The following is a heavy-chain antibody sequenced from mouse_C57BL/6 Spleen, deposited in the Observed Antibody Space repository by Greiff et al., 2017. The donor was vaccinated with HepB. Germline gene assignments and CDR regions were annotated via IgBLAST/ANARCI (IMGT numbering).Heavy chain of an antibody. CDR1: GYTFTSYD. CDR3: ARSAYYSNPDYFDY. Sequence: VQLVESGPELVKPGASVKLSCKASGYTFTSYDINWVKQRPGQGLEWIGWIYPRDGSTKYNEKFKGKATLTVDTSSSTAYMELHSLTSEDSAVYFCARSAYYSNPDYFDYWGQGTTLTVSS. CDR2: IYPRDGST. D-gene: IGHD2-5*01. J-gene: IGHJ2*01. V-gene: IGHV1-85*01.